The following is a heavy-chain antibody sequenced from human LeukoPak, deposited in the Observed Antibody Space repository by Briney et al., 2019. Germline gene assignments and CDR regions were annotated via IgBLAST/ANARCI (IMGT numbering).Heavy chain of an antibody. Sequence: SETLSLTCTVSGGSISSGTYHWGCIRQPPGKGLEWIASIYYSGTTYYNPSLKSRVTISIDTSKNQFSLKLSSVTAADTALYYCAREEQQLDGTWWFDPWGQGTLVTVSS. CDR1: GGSISSGTYH. J-gene: IGHJ5*02. D-gene: IGHD6-13*01. CDR2: IYYSGTT. V-gene: IGHV4-39*07. CDR3: AREEQQLDGTWWFDP.